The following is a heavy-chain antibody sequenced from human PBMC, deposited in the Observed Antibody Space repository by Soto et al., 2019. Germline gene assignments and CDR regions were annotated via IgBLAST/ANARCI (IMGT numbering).Heavy chain of an antibody. CDR2: INQDGSVK. D-gene: IGHD6-6*01. CDR3: ARIGYSSSSFDY. J-gene: IGHJ4*02. Sequence: GALRLSCAASGFTFSIYWMSWVRQAPGKGLEWVANINQDGSVKYYADSVKGRFTVSRDNAQNSQYLRVNSLRAEDTAVYFCARIGYSSSSFDYWGQGTLVTVSS. V-gene: IGHV3-7*01. CDR1: GFTFSIYW.